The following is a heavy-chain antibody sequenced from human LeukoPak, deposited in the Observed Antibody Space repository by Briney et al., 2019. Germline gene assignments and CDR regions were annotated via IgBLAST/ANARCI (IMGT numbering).Heavy chain of an antibody. V-gene: IGHV3-15*01. CDR3: DTEWMGIGDH. CDR2: IKSKIDGGTT. J-gene: IGHJ4*02. D-gene: IGHD5-12*01. CDR1: GFTFSNAW. Sequence: GGSLRLSCAASGFTFSNAWMSWVRRAPGRGLEWVGRIKSKIDGGTTDYAVPVKGRFTISRDDSKDTLYLQMNSLKSEDTAVYYCDTEWMGIGDHWGQGTLVTVSS.